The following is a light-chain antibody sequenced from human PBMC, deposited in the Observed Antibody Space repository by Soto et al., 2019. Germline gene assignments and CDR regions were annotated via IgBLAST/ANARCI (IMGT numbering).Light chain of an antibody. CDR1: QTISSY. Sequence: EIQITESPSTLSCPEGERATISFRARQTISSYLAWYQQGPGKAPKLHVYKASTLRSGVPSRFSGSGSGTEFTLTISSLQPDDFATYYCPRGNSFPITFGQGTRLEIK. V-gene: IGKV1-5*03. CDR2: KAS. J-gene: IGKJ5*01. CDR3: PRGNSFPIT.